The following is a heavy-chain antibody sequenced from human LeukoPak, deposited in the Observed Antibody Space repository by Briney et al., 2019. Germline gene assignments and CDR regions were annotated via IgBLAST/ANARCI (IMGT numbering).Heavy chain of an antibody. J-gene: IGHJ3*02. CDR1: GGTFSSYA. CDR3: ASPNYYGSGSYYKPVGAFDI. Sequence: SVKVSCKASGGTFSSYAISWVRQAPGQGLEWMGRIIPILGIANYAQKFQGRVTITADKSTSTAYMELSSLRPEDTAVYYCASPNYYGSGSYYKPVGAFDIWGQGTMVTVSS. D-gene: IGHD3-10*01. V-gene: IGHV1-69*04. CDR2: IIPILGIA.